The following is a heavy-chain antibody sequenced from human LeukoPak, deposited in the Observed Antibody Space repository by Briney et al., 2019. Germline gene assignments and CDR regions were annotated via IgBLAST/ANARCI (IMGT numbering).Heavy chain of an antibody. CDR3: ARVWPAALIDY. D-gene: IGHD2-2*01. CDR2: INHSGST. CDR1: GGSFSGYY. V-gene: IGHV4-34*01. Sequence: SETLSLTCAVYGGSFSGYYWSWIRQPPGKGLEWIGEINHSGSTNYNPSLKSRVTISVDTSKNQFSLKLSSVTAADTAVYYCARVWPAALIDYWSQGTLVTVSS. J-gene: IGHJ4*02.